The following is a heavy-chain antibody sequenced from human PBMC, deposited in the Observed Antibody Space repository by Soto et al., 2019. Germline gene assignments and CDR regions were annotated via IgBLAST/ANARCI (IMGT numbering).Heavy chain of an antibody. J-gene: IGHJ4*02. CDR3: AHKEFRTSSPFDF. CDR1: GFSLTTNGVG. V-gene: IGHV2-5*02. CDR2: INWDDDR. Sequence: QITLKESGPALVKPTQTLTLTCTFSGFSLTTNGVGGAWIRQPPGKALEWLALINWDDDRHYNPSLTSRLTITKDTSKNQVVLTMTNMDPVDTATYYCAHKEFRTSSPFDFGGPGILVTVSS.